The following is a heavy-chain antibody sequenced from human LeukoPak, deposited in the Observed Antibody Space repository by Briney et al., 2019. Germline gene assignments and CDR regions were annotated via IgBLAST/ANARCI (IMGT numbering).Heavy chain of an antibody. J-gene: IGHJ4*02. CDR3: ARDRSGWLFDY. CDR1: GFIFSSYG. Sequence: GGSLRLSCAASGFIFSSYGMHWVRQAPGKGLEWVAFIRYDGSKKYYADSVKGRFTISRDNSKNTLYLQMNSLRAEDTAVYYCARDRSGWLFDYWGQGTLATVSS. CDR2: IRYDGSKK. D-gene: IGHD6-19*01. V-gene: IGHV3-30*02.